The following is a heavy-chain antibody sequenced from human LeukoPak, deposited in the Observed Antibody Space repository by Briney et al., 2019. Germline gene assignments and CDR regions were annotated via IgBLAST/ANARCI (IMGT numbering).Heavy chain of an antibody. CDR2: ISYDGSNK. J-gene: IGHJ4*02. Sequence: GGSLRLSCAASGFTFSSYAMHWVRQAPGKGLEWVAVISYDGSNKYYADSVKGRFTISRDNSKNTLYLQMNSLRAEDTAVYYCAREGGDGGLDYWGQGTLVTVSS. V-gene: IGHV3-30*04. CDR1: GFTFSSYA. D-gene: IGHD3-16*01. CDR3: AREGGDGGLDY.